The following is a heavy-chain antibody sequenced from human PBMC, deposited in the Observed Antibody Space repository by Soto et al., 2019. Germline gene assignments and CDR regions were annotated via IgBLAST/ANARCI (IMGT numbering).Heavy chain of an antibody. CDR3: ARERYQVISDGMDV. CDR1: GYTFTGYY. V-gene: IGHV1-2*02. D-gene: IGHD2-2*01. J-gene: IGHJ6*02. Sequence: ASVKVSGKASGYTFTGYYIHWVREAPGQGLEWMGWINPQTGGTSYAQKFQGRVTLSRDTSVNTAYLELSRLTFDDEAVYFCARERYQVISDGMDVWGQGTTVTVSS. CDR2: INPQTGGT.